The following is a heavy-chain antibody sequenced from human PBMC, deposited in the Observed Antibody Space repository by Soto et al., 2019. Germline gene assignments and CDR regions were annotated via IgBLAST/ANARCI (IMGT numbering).Heavy chain of an antibody. Sequence: HPGGSLRLSCAASGFTFSTYAMIWGRQAPGKGLEWVSAISGSGGSTYYADSVKGRFTISRDNSKNTLFLQMNSLRAEDTAVYYCATRSDASYYYYGMDVWGQGTTVTVSS. D-gene: IGHD1-26*01. CDR3: ATRSDASYYYYGMDV. V-gene: IGHV3-23*01. J-gene: IGHJ6*02. CDR2: ISGSGGST. CDR1: GFTFSTYA.